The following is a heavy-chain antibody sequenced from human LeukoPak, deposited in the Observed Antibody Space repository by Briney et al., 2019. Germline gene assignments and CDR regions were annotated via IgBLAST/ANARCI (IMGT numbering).Heavy chain of an antibody. J-gene: IGHJ4*02. D-gene: IGHD6-19*01. CDR3: ARSETGWRF. Sequence: GESLKISCEGSGYTFASYWIAWVRQMPGKGLEWMGIIYPGDSETRYSPSFQGQVTISADKSINTAYLQWSSLKASDTAMYYCARSETGWRFWGQGTLVTVSS. V-gene: IGHV5-51*01. CDR1: GYTFASYW. CDR2: IYPGDSET.